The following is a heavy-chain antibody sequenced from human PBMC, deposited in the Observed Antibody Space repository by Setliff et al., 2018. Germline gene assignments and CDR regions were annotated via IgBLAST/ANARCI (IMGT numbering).Heavy chain of an antibody. J-gene: IGHJ5*02. Sequence: SVKVSCKASGGTFSSYAISWVRQAPGQGLEWMGRIMPIFGSTNYAQNFQGRVTITADKSTSTAYMDLSSLRSEDSAVYYCARDRGGTAIANWFDRWGQGTLVTVSS. V-gene: IGHV1-69*06. D-gene: IGHD2-21*01. CDR2: IMPIFGST. CDR1: GGTFSSYA. CDR3: ARDRGGTAIANWFDR.